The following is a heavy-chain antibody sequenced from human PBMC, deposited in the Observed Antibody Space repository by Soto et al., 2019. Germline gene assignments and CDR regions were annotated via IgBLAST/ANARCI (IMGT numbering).Heavy chain of an antibody. CDR3: AKATATGGGAFDI. CDR2: ISSRSDI. CDR1: GFTFSTYS. D-gene: IGHD2-8*02. Sequence: GGSLRLSCVGSGFTFSTYSINWVRQAPGKGLEWVSSISSRSDIYYADSVKGRFTISRDNAKNSVSLQMNSLTAGDTAVYYCAKATATGGGAFDICGQGTMVTVSS. V-gene: IGHV3-21*04. J-gene: IGHJ3*02.